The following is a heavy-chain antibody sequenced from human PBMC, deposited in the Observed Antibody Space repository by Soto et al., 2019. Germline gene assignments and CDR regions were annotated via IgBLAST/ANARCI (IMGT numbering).Heavy chain of an antibody. CDR3: TRLYYYDTSGYFEYFQH. J-gene: IGHJ1*01. CDR1: GFSLSTRGVG. Sequence: QITLKESGPTLVRPTQTLTLTCTFSGFSLSTRGVGVGWIRQPPGEALEWLALIYWNDDKRYSPSLKSRLTVTKDTSKNQVVLTITDMDPVDTATYYCTRLYYYDTSGYFEYFQHWGQGTLVTVSS. CDR2: IYWNDDK. V-gene: IGHV2-5*01. D-gene: IGHD3-22*01.